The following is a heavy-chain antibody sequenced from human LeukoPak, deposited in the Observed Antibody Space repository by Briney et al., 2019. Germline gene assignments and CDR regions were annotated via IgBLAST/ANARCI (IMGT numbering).Heavy chain of an antibody. CDR2: INHSGST. J-gene: IGHJ4*02. V-gene: IGHV4-4*02. CDR3: AREEYSSSSGRYFDY. CDR1: GGSITSTNY. D-gene: IGHD6-6*01. Sequence: PSETLSLTCGVSGGSITSTNYWTWVRQPPGKGLEWIGEINHSGSTNYNPSLKSRVTISVDTSKNQFSLKLSSVTAADTAVYYCAREEYSSSSGRYFDYWGQGTLVTVSS.